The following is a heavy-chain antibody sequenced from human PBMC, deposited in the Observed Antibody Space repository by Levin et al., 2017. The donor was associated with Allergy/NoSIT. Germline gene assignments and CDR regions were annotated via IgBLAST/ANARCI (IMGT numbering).Heavy chain of an antibody. D-gene: IGHD3-10*01. CDR3: AYASGSYRGLDY. CDR1: GFTFSSYG. CDR2: ISYDGSNK. J-gene: IGHJ4*02. Sequence: GGSLRLSCAASGFTFSSYGMHWVRQAPGKGLEWVAVISYDGSNKYYADSVKGRFTISRDNSKNTLYLQMNSLRAEDTAVYYCAYASGSYRGLDYWGQGTLVTVSS. V-gene: IGHV3-30*03.